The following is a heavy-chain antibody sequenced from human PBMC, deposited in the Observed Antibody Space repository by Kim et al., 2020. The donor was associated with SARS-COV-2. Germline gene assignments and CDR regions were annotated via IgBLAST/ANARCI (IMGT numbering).Heavy chain of an antibody. Sequence: GGSLRLSCAASGFTFNDYAMHWVRQAPGKGLEWVSGIRWDSGSIGYADSVKGRFTISRDNAKNSLYLQMNSLRDEDTALYYCAKGRSSVYYPPFNYWGQGTLVPVSS. CDR2: IRWDSGSI. D-gene: IGHD3-22*01. V-gene: IGHV3-9*01. CDR1: GFTFNDYA. J-gene: IGHJ4*02. CDR3: AKGRSSVYYPPFNY.